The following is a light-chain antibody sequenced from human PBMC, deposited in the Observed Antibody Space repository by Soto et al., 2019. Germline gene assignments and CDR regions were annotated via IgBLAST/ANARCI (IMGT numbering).Light chain of an antibody. V-gene: IGKV3-15*01. J-gene: IGKJ4*01. CDR1: QSVGNN. CDR3: QQYGDWPLT. Sequence: EIVVTQSPATLSVSPGERATLSCRASQSVGNNFAWYQQKPGQAPRLLIFATSTSATGVPARFSGSGSGTAFTLTISSLQSEDFAVYYCQQYGDWPLTFGGGAKVEIE. CDR2: ATS.